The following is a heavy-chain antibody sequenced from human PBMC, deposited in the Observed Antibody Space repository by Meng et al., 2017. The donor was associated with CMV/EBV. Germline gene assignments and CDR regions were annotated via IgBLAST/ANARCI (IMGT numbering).Heavy chain of an antibody. J-gene: IGHJ4*02. CDR1: GGSISSGDYY. D-gene: IGHD2-2*01. V-gene: IGHV4-30-4*01. CDR2: IYYSGST. CDR3: ARVGRTSCYDY. Sequence: QVPPRASGPGRLKPSQTLSLTCTVSGGSISSGDYYWSWIRQPPGKGLEWIGYIYYSGSTYYNPSLKSRVTISVDTSKNQFSLKLSSVTAADTAVYYCARVGRTSCYDYWGQGTLVTVSS.